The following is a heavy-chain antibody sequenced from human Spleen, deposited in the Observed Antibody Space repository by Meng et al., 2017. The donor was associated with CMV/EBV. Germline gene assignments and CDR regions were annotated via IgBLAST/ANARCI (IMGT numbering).Heavy chain of an antibody. CDR3: ARGLQSGIDV. CDR2: IRYDGSNR. J-gene: IGHJ6*02. V-gene: IGHV3-30*02. Sequence: GGSLRLSCAASVFTFSSYGMHWVRQAPGKGLEWVAFIRYDGSNRYYADSVKGRFTISRDNSKNTLYLQMNSLRAEDTAVYYCARGLQSGIDVWGQGTTVTVSS. CDR1: VFTFSSYG. D-gene: IGHD5-24*01.